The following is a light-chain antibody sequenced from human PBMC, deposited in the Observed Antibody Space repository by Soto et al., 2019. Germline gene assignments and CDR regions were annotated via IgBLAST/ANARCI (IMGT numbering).Light chain of an antibody. J-gene: IGKJ2*01. CDR2: TTS. V-gene: IGKV1-39*01. Sequence: DIQMTQSPSSLSASVGDRVTITCRASQNINRYLNWFQQKPGKAPKVLIHTTSSLQSGVPSRFSGSGSGTEFTLTINTLQPEDFATYYCQQSSRTPYTFGQGTRLEIK. CDR3: QQSSRTPYT. CDR1: QNINRY.